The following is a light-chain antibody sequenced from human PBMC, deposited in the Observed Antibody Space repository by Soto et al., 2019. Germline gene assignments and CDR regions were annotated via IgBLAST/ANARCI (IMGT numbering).Light chain of an antibody. Sequence: ENVLTQSPGTLSLSPGEGGSLSGRAGQSVSNNYLAWYQQKPGQVPRLLIYGASSRAAGVPDRFSGSGSGTDFTLHISILEPEDFDVYYCQPYGSSPFPFGPGTTV. CDR2: GAS. CDR3: QPYGSSPFP. V-gene: IGKV3-20*01. J-gene: IGKJ3*01. CDR1: QSVSNNY.